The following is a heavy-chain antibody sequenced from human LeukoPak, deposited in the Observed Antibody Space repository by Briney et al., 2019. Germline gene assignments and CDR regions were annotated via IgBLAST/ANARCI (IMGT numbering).Heavy chain of an antibody. CDR1: GFTFSSYA. Sequence: GRSLRLSCGASGFTFSSYAMHWVRQAPGKGLEWVAVISYDGSNKYYADSVKGRFTISRDNSKNTLYLQMNSLRAEDTAVYYCARDRLVAAADYGMDVWAQGTTVTVSS. CDR2: ISYDGSNK. CDR3: ARDRLVAAADYGMDV. D-gene: IGHD6-13*01. J-gene: IGHJ6*02. V-gene: IGHV3-30*04.